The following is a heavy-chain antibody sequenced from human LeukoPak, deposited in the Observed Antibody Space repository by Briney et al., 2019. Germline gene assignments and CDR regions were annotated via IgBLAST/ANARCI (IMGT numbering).Heavy chain of an antibody. CDR1: GFTFSSDG. D-gene: IGHD6-13*01. J-gene: IGHJ4*02. CDR2: LSGSGSTT. V-gene: IGHV3-23*01. Sequence: GGSLRLSCAASGFTFSSDGMSWVRQAPGKGLEWVSDLSGSGSTTYYADSVKGRFTISRDNSKNTLFLEMNSLRLEDTAVYYCAKAGYSSSWPLDYWGQGTQVTVSS. CDR3: AKAGYSSSWPLDY.